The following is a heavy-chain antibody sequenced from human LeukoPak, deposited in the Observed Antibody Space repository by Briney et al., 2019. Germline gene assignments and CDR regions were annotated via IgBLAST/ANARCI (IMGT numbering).Heavy chain of an antibody. V-gene: IGHV4-4*02. Sequence: PSETLSLTCAVSGGSISISNWWSWVRQPPGKGLEWIGEINHSGRTNYKPSLKSRVTVSVDTSKNQFSLKLNSVTAADTAVYYCARLKCSSTSCFYYYYMDVWGKGTTVTISS. CDR3: ARLKCSSTSCFYYYYMDV. D-gene: IGHD2-2*01. J-gene: IGHJ6*03. CDR1: GGSISISNW. CDR2: INHSGRT.